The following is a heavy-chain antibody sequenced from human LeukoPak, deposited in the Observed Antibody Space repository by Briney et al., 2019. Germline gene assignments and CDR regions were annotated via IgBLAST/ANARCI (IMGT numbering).Heavy chain of an antibody. CDR3: ARGGRFLKYFDY. CDR1: GGSFSGYY. D-gene: IGHD3-3*01. Sequence: PSETLSLTCAVYGGSFSGYYWSWIRQPPGKGWKWIGEINHSGSTNYNPSLKSRVTISVDTSKNQFSLKLSSVTAADTAVYYCARGGRFLKYFDYWGQGTLVTVSS. CDR2: INHSGST. J-gene: IGHJ4*02. V-gene: IGHV4-34*01.